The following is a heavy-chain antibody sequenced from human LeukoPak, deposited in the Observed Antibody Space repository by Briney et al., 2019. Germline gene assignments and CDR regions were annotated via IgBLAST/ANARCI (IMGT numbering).Heavy chain of an antibody. CDR1: GFIFEDYT. Sequence: GGSLRLSCAASGFIFEDYTMHWVRQAPGKGLVWVSRINSDGSNIDGSRITYADSVKGRFTISRDNAKNTLYLQMNSLRAEDTAVYYCVREGFANLLWDYWGQGTLVTVSS. D-gene: IGHD3-10*01. J-gene: IGHJ4*02. CDR3: VREGFANLLWDY. V-gene: IGHV3-74*01. CDR2: INSDGSNIDGSRI.